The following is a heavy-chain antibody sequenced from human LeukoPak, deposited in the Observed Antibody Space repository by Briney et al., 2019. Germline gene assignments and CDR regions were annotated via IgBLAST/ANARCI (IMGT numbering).Heavy chain of an antibody. Sequence: PSETLSLTCAVYGGSFSGYYWSWIRQPPGKGLEWIGEINHSGSTNYNPSLKSRVTISVDTSKNQFSLKLSSVTAADTAVYYCATPAGAGPYYYYGMDVWGQGTTVTVSS. J-gene: IGHJ6*02. V-gene: IGHV4-34*01. D-gene: IGHD1-26*01. CDR3: ATPAGAGPYYYYGMDV. CDR2: INHSGST. CDR1: GGSFSGYY.